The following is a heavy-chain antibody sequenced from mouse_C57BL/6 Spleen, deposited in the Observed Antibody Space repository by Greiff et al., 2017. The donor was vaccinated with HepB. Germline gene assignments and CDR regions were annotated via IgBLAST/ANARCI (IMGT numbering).Heavy chain of an antibody. J-gene: IGHJ4*01. CDR3: ERCPNGYYGAMDY. V-gene: IGHV1-82*01. Sequence: VQLQQSGPELVKPGASVKISCKASGYAFSSSWMNWVKQRPGKGLEWIGRIYPGDGDTNYNGKFKGKATLTADKSSSTAYMQLSSLTSVDSAVYFCERCPNGYYGAMDYWGQGTSVTVSS. CDR1: GYAFSSSW. CDR2: IYPGDGDT. D-gene: IGHD2-3*01.